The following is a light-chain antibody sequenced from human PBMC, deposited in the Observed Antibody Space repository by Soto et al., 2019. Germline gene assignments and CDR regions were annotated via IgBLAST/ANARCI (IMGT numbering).Light chain of an antibody. CDR3: CSYVGSYSYV. CDR2: DVS. J-gene: IGLJ1*01. CDR1: SSDVGDYNS. Sequence: QSALTQPRSVSGSPGQSVTVSCIGTSSDVGDYNSVSWYQQHPGKAPKLMIYDVSKRPSGVPDRSSGSKSGNTASLTISGLQAEDEADYYCCSYVGSYSYVFGIGTKVTVL. V-gene: IGLV2-11*01.